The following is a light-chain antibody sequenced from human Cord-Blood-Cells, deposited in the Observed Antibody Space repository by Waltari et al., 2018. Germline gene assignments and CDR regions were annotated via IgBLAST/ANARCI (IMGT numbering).Light chain of an antibody. Sequence: ELVLTQSPGTLSLSPGERATLSCRASQSVSSSYLAWYQQKPGQAPRLLIYGASSRLAGIPDRFSGSGSGTDFTLTISRLEPEDFALYYCQQYRAFGQGTKVEIK. CDR1: QSVSSSY. CDR2: GAS. CDR3: QQYRA. V-gene: IGKV3-20*01. J-gene: IGKJ1*01.